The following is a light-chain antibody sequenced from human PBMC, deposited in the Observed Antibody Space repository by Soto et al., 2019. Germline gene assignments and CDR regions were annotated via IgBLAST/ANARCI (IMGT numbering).Light chain of an antibody. J-gene: IGKJ1*01. V-gene: IGKV3-15*01. CDR1: QSVSSN. CDR2: GAS. Sequence: EIVMTQSPATLSVSPGERATLSCRASQSVSSNLAWYQQKPCQAPRLLMYGASTRATGIPDRFSGSGSGTEFTLTISSLQSKDFAVYYSQQHNNWPPWTFGQGTKVEIK. CDR3: QQHNNWPPWT.